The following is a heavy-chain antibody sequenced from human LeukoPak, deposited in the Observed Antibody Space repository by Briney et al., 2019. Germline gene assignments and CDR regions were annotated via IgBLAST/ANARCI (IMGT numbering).Heavy chain of an antibody. CDR2: ISYSGTP. CDR3: VRGNVKHYHSVADEYYYYMGV. J-gene: IGHJ6*03. CDR1: GDSFSGFY. V-gene: IGHV4-34*01. Sequence: PSETLSLTCAVSGDSFSGFYWTWVRQAPGKGLEWIGEISYSGTPRYHPSLNSRLTITLDTSKKQISLNLSPVTTTDTAVYFCVRGNVKHYHSVADEYYYYMGVWGKGTAVIVSS. D-gene: IGHD6-19*01.